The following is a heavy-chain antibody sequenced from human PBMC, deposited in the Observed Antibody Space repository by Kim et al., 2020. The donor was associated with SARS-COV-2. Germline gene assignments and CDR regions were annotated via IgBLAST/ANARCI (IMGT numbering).Heavy chain of an antibody. Sequence: AASVSGRFTISEDDSKSTVYLQMNSLRAEDTAVYYCAKDRRSGDSRWEFDYWGQGTLVTVAS. D-gene: IGHD4-17*01. V-gene: IGHV3-23*01. J-gene: IGHJ4*02. CDR3: AKDRRSGDSRWEFDY.